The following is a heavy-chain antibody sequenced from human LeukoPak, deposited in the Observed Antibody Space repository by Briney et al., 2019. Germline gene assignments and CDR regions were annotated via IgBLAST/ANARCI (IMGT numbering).Heavy chain of an antibody. V-gene: IGHV4-4*07. J-gene: IGHJ6*03. Sequence: PSETLSLTCSVSGGSISSYYWSWVRQAAGKGLEWIGSIYRSGSTFYNPSLKSRVTISLDTSKNQFSLKLSSVTAADTAVYFCARGTYGYYMDVWGKGTTVTVSS. D-gene: IGHD4-17*01. CDR1: GGSISSYY. CDR3: ARGTYGYYMDV. CDR2: IYRSGST.